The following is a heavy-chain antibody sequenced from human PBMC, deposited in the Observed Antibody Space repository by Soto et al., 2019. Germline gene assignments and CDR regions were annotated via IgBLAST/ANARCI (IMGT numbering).Heavy chain of an antibody. CDR3: ARARYFATVHRQWWHFAL. CDR2: MSTSNGDT. CDR1: GYMFITYG. Sequence: ASVKVSCKASGYMFITYGFNWVRQAPGQGLEWMGWMSTSNGDTKTAQKFKGRVRMTSETSTTTVYMELTNLRSDDTAVYYCARARYFATVHRQWWHFALRGRRTLVTVSS. D-gene: IGHD2-15*01. V-gene: IGHV1-18*01. J-gene: IGHJ2*01.